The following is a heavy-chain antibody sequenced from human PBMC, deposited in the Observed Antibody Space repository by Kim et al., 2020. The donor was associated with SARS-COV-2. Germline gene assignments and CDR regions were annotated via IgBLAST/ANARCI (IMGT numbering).Heavy chain of an antibody. CDR1: GFTFSSYS. CDR3: ATASGYSSSWIYPQNY. CDR2: ISSSSSYI. J-gene: IGHJ4*02. V-gene: IGHV3-21*01. Sequence: GGSLRLSCAASGFTFSSYSMNWVRQAPGKGLEWVSSISSSSSYIYYADSVKGRFTISRDNAKNSLYLQMNSLRAEDTAVYYCATASGYSSSWIYPQNYWGQGTLVTVSS. D-gene: IGHD6-13*01.